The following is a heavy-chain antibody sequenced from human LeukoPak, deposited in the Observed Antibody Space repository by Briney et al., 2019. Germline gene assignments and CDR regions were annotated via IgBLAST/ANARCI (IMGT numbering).Heavy chain of an antibody. V-gene: IGHV4-59*08. CDR1: GGSISSYY. CDR2: IYYSGST. D-gene: IGHD1-26*01. Sequence: SETLSLTCTVSGGSISSYYWSWIRQPPGKGLEWIGYIYYSGSTNYNPSLKSRATISVDTSKNQFSLKLSSVTAADTAVYYCARSSGSYSPFGAFDIWGQGTMVTVSS. CDR3: ARSSGSYSPFGAFDI. J-gene: IGHJ3*02.